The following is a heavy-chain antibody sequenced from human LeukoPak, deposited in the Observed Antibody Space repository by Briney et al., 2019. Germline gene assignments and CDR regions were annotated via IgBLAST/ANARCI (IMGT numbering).Heavy chain of an antibody. CDR1: GGFFSGYY. CDR3: ARARGWLQGRRTLDY. Sequence: SETLSLTCAVYGGFFSGYYWSWIRQPPGKGLEWIGEINHSGSTNYNPSLKSRVTISVDTSKNQFSLKLSSVTAADTAVYYCARARGWLQGRRTLDYWGQGTLVTVSS. D-gene: IGHD5-12*01. V-gene: IGHV4-34*01. J-gene: IGHJ4*02. CDR2: INHSGST.